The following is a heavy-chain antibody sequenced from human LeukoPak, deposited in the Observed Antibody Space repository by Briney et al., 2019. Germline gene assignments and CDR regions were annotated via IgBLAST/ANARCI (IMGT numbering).Heavy chain of an antibody. D-gene: IGHD6-25*01. J-gene: IGHJ4*02. Sequence: GGSLRLSCAASGFAVSSNYMSWVRQAPGKGLEWVSVIYSGGSTYYADSAKGRFTISRDNSKNTLYLQMNSLRAEDTAVYYCAHTLRAAAVTYFDYWGQGTLVTVSS. CDR3: AHTLRAAAVTYFDY. CDR2: IYSGGST. CDR1: GFAVSSNY. V-gene: IGHV3-53*01.